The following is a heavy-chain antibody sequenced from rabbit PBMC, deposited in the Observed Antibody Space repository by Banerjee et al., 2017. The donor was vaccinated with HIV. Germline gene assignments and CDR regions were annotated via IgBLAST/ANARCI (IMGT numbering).Heavy chain of an antibody. CDR1: GFSFSSGYW. J-gene: IGHJ6*01. Sequence: QEQLEESGGDLVKPEGSLTLTCTASGFSFSSGYWICWVRQAPGKGLEWIGCIGAGSGATYYASWAKGRFTISKTSSTTVALQMTSLTAADTATYFCAREYVSSSGYYDLWGPGTLVTVS. CDR3: AREYVSSSGYYDL. V-gene: IGHV1S45*01. CDR2: IGAGSGAT. D-gene: IGHD1-1*01.